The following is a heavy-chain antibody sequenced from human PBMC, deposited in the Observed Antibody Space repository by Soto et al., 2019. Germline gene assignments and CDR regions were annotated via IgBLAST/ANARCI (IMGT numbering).Heavy chain of an antibody. J-gene: IGHJ4*02. CDR3: ATPAGIAVAGSIPPQDY. Sequence: PGGSLRLSCAASGFTFSSYSMNWVRQAPGKGLEWVSSISSSSSYIYYADSVKGRFTISRDNAKNSLYLQMNSLRAEDTAVYYCATPAGIAVAGSIPPQDYWGQGTLVTVSS. CDR1: GFTFSSYS. V-gene: IGHV3-21*01. CDR2: ISSSSSYI. D-gene: IGHD6-19*01.